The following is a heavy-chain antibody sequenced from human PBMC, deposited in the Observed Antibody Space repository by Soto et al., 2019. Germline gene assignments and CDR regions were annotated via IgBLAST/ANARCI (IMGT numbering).Heavy chain of an antibody. Sequence: GGSLRLSCAASVFTVSSNYMSWVRQAPGKGLEWVSVIYSGGSTYYADSVKGRFTISRDNSKNTLYLQMNSLRAENMDVYYCARGSSRYYFDYSGQGTLVTVSS. D-gene: IGHD6-6*01. CDR1: VFTVSSNY. V-gene: IGHV3-53*01. CDR3: ARGSSRYYFDY. J-gene: IGHJ4*02. CDR2: IYSGGST.